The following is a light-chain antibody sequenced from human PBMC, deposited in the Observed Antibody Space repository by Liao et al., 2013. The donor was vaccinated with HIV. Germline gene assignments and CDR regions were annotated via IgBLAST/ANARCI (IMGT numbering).Light chain of an antibody. J-gene: IGLJ1*01. CDR2: YDD. CDR3: QLWDRSSAHPCV. Sequence: SYELTQPPSVSVAPGKTATITCGGNNIGRNSVHWYQQKPGQAPVLVIYYDDDRPSGISDRFSGSTSENTATLTISRAEAGDEADYYCQLWDRSSAHPCVFGPGTKVTVL. CDR1: NIGRNS. V-gene: IGLV3-21*04.